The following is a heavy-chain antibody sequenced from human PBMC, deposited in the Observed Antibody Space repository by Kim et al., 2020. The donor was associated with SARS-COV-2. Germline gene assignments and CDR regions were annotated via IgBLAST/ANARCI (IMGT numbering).Heavy chain of an antibody. J-gene: IGHJ4*02. CDR1: GGSFSSYY. V-gene: IGHV4-4*07. Sequence: SETLSLICTVSGGSFSSYYWNWIRQSAGRGLEWIGRIHASGSTNYNPSLKSRLTVSVDTSKHQMSLELSSVTAADTAMHYCARQVAGADRRFDYWGQGILVTVSS. CDR2: IHASGST. D-gene: IGHD6-19*01. CDR3: ARQVAGADRRFDY.